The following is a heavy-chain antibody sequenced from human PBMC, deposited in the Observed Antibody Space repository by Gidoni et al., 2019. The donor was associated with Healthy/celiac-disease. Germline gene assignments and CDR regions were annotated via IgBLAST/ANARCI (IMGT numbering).Heavy chain of an antibody. CDR1: GGSFSGYY. CDR2: INHSGST. CDR3: ARKPGIAVAGTLWPTYYYYGMDV. D-gene: IGHD6-19*01. V-gene: IGHV4-34*01. Sequence: QVQLQQWGAGLLKPSETLSLTCAVYGGSFSGYYWSWIRQPPGKGLEWIGEINHSGSTNYNPSLKSRVTISVDTSKNQFSLKLSSVTAADTAVYYCARKPGIAVAGTLWPTYYYYGMDVWGQGTTVTVSS. J-gene: IGHJ6*02.